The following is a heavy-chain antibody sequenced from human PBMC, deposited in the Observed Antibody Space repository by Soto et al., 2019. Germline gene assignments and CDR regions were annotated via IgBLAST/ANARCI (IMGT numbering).Heavy chain of an antibody. CDR1: GFTFSSYA. CDR3: ARDRGSSKPQLWFGEAHYYYYGMDV. V-gene: IGHV3-30-3*01. D-gene: IGHD3-10*01. J-gene: IGHJ6*02. CDR2: ISYDGSNK. Sequence: QVQLVESGGGVVQPGRSLRLSCAASGFTFSSYAMHWVRQAPGKGLEWVAVISYDGSNKYYADSVKGRFTISRDNSKNTLDLQMNSLRAEDTAVYYCARDRGSSKPQLWFGEAHYYYYGMDVWGQGTTVTVSS.